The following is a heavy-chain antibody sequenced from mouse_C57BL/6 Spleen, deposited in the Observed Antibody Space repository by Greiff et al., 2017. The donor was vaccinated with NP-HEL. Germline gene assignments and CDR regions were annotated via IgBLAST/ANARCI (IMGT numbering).Heavy chain of an antibody. V-gene: IGHV5-4*01. J-gene: IGHJ3*01. CDR2: ISDGGSYT. CDR1: GFTFSSYA. CDR3: ARDYYGSSYPFAY. Sequence: EVKLMESGGGLVKPGGSLKLSCAASGFTFSSYAMSWVRQTPEKRLEWVATISDGGSYTYYPDNVKGRFTISRDTAKNNLYLQMSHLKSEDTAMYYGARDYYGSSYPFAYWGQGTLVTVSA. D-gene: IGHD1-1*01.